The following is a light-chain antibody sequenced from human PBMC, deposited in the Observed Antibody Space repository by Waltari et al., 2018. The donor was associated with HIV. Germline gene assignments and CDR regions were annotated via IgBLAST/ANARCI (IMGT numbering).Light chain of an antibody. J-gene: IGKJ2*01. Sequence: DILLTQSPDSLLVSLGGRATLNCRSTRTLLYRDITKNNLTWYRQNPGQPPKLLIYWGSTRESGVPDRLSGIGSGTDFALTISNLQPEDVAVYYCQQYHSVPYTFGQGTRLEI. CDR1: RTLLYRDITKNN. CDR3: QQYHSVPYT. CDR2: WGS. V-gene: IGKV4-1*01.